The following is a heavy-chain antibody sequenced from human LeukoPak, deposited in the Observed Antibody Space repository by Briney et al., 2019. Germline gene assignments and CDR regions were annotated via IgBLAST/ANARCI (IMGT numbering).Heavy chain of an antibody. CDR1: GGSISSYY. Sequence: PSETLSLTCTVSGGSISSYYWSWIRQPAGKGLEWIGRIYTSGSTNYNPSLKSRVTMSVDTSKNQFSLKLSSVTAADTAVYYCAGHVDTAMVSYPPYYRGQGTLVTVSS. V-gene: IGHV4-4*07. CDR3: AGHVDTAMVSYPPYY. CDR2: IYTSGST. D-gene: IGHD5-18*01. J-gene: IGHJ4*02.